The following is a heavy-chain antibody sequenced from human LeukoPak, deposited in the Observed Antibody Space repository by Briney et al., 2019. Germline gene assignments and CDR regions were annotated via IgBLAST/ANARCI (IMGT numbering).Heavy chain of an antibody. CDR3: ARGRWGITGTSLNWFDH. CDR1: GYTFTSYG. V-gene: IGHV1-18*01. CDR2: ISAYNGNT. Sequence: ASVTVSCKASGYTFTSYGISWVRQAPGQGLEWMGWISAYNGNTNYAQKLQGRVTMTTDTSTSTAYMELRSLRSDDTAVYYCARGRWGITGTSLNWFDHWGQGTLVTVSS. D-gene: IGHD1-20*01. J-gene: IGHJ5*02.